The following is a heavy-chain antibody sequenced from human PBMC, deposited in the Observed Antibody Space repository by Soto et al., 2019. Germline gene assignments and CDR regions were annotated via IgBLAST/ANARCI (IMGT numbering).Heavy chain of an antibody. V-gene: IGHV4-34*01. CDR1: GGSFSSYH. Sequence: SETLSLTCAVYGGSFSSYHWSWIRQTPGKGLEWIGEINHLTTTNYDPSLKSRVIISLDTPKNQFSLKLSSVTAADTAVYYCARGYDTALAPIFWGQGILVTVSS. J-gene: IGHJ4*02. CDR2: INHLTTT. D-gene: IGHD5-18*01. CDR3: ARGYDTALAPIF.